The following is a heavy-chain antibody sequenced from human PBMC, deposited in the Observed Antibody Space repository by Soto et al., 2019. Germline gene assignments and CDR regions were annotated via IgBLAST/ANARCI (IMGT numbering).Heavy chain of an antibody. CDR2: CGST. V-gene: IGHV4-59*01. D-gene: IGHD1-1*01. CDR3: AREGRMGTFDY. Sequence: CGSTKYNPSRKSRVTVLEDTSKNQFSLKLNSVTAADTAVYYCAREGRMGTFDYWGQGALVTVSS. J-gene: IGHJ4*02.